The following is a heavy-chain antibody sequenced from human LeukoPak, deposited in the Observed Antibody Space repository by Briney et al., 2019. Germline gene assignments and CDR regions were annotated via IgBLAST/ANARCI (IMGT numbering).Heavy chain of an antibody. V-gene: IGHV3-7*01. CDR1: EFIFSGYW. CDR2: IKQDGSEK. D-gene: IGHD6-13*01. Sequence: GGSLRLSCAASEFIFSGYWMNWVRQAPGKWLEWVANIKQDGSEKQYVDSVRGRFTISRDNAKNSLYLQMNSLRVEDTAVYYCARDGFVGAANYWGQGTLVTVSS. CDR3: ARDGFVGAANY. J-gene: IGHJ4*02.